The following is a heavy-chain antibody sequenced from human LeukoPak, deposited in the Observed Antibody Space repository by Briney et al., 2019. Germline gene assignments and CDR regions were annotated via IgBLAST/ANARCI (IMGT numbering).Heavy chain of an antibody. CDR3: ANLPVPGDISDY. CDR2: INWNGGST. Sequence: GGSLRLSCAASGFTFDDYGMSWVRQAPGKGLEWVSGINWNGGSTGYADSVKGRFTISRDNSKNTLFLQMNSLRPEDTAVYYCANLPVPGDISDYWGQGTLVTVSS. V-gene: IGHV3-20*04. D-gene: IGHD2-2*01. CDR1: GFTFDDYG. J-gene: IGHJ4*02.